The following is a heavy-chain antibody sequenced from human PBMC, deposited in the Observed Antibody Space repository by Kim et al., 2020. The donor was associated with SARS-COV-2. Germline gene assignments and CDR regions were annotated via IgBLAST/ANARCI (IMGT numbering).Heavy chain of an antibody. CDR3: ARGTYNDSMAGDSDV. D-gene: IGHD3-9*01. Sequence: DSVKGRFTIPRDNSKSTLYLQMNSLRAEDTAVYYCARGTYNDSMAGDSDVWGKGTTVTVSS. V-gene: IGHV3-23*01. J-gene: IGHJ6*04.